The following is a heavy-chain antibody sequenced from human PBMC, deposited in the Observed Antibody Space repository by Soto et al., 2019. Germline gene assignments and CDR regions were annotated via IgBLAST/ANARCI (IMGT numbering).Heavy chain of an antibody. CDR3: ARDPSGGYRYGYLDY. CDR2: ISAYNGNT. Sequence: GASVKVSCKASGYTFTSYGISWVRQAPGQGLEWMGWISAYNGNTNYAQKLQGRVTMTTDTSTSTAYMELRSLRSDDTAVYYCARDPSGGYRYGYLDYWGQGTLVTVSS. CDR1: GYTFTSYG. V-gene: IGHV1-18*01. D-gene: IGHD5-18*01. J-gene: IGHJ4*02.